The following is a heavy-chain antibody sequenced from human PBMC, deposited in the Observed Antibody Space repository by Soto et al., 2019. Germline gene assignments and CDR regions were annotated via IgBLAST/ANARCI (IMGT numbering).Heavy chain of an antibody. CDR2: IIPIFGTA. D-gene: IGHD3-3*01. CDR3: ARDSTEGAYYDFWSGYEYWFDP. Sequence: SVKVSCKASGGTFSSCAISWVRQAPGQGLEWMGGIIPIFGTANYAQKFQGRVTITADKSTSTAYMELSSLRSEDTAVYYCARDSTEGAYYDFWSGYEYWFDPWGQGTLVTVSS. V-gene: IGHV1-69*06. CDR1: GGTFSSCA. J-gene: IGHJ5*02.